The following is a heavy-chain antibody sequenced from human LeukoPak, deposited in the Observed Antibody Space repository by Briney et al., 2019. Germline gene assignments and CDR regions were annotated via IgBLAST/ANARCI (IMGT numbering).Heavy chain of an antibody. J-gene: IGHJ5*02. CDR1: GGSISSYY. CDR2: IYYSGST. CDR3: ARVNYYGSGSYLWFDP. D-gene: IGHD3-10*01. Sequence: SETLSLTCTVSGGSISSYYWSWIRQPPGKGLEWIGYIYYSGSTNYNPSLKSRVTISVDTSKNQFSLKLSSVTAADTAVYYCARVNYYGSGSYLWFDPWGHGTLVTVSS. V-gene: IGHV4-59*01.